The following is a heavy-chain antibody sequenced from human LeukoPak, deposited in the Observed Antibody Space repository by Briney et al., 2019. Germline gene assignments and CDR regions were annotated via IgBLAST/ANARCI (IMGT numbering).Heavy chain of an antibody. J-gene: IGHJ4*02. CDR2: INPYSGGT. V-gene: IGHV1-2*02. CDR1: GYTFTGYY. D-gene: IGHD3-16*02. Sequence: GASVKVSCKASGYTFTGYYMHWVRQAPGQGLEWMGWINPYSGGTNYAQKFQGRVTMTRNRSISTAYMELSRLRSNDTAVYYCARGPLRLGELSSPNFDHWGQGTLVTVSS. CDR3: ARGPLRLGELSSPNFDH.